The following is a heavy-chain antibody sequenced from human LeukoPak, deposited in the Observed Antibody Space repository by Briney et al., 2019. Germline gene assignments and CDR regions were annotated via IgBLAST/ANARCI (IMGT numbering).Heavy chain of an antibody. V-gene: IGHV4-31*03. CDR3: ARWAYSSSWFDY. CDR1: GGSIYSSSYY. Sequence: SETLSLTCTVSGGSIYSSSYYWSWIRQHPGKGLEWIGYIYYSGSTYYNPSLKSRVTISIDTSKKQFSLKLSSVTAADTAVYYCARWAYSSSWFDYWGQGTLVTVSS. CDR2: IYYSGST. D-gene: IGHD6-13*01. J-gene: IGHJ4*02.